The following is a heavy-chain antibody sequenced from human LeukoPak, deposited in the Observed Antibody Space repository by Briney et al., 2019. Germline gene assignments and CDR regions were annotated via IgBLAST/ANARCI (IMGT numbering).Heavy chain of an antibody. CDR3: ARPRDSGWSKTWDY. CDR1: GFTSSSNW. D-gene: IGHD6-13*01. V-gene: IGHV3-7*03. J-gene: IGHJ4*02. Sequence: QPGGSLRLSCAGSGFTSSSNWMTWVRQAPGKGLEWVANIKQDGSEKYYVDSVKGRFTISRDNAQNSLYLQMNSLRAEDTAVYYCARPRDSGWSKTWDYWGQGTLVTVSS. CDR2: IKQDGSEK.